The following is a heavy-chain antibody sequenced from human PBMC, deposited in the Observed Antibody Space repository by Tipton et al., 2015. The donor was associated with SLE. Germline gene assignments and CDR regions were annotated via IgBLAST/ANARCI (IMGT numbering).Heavy chain of an antibody. CDR1: GGSISSYY. D-gene: IGHD3-10*01. J-gene: IGHJ4*02. V-gene: IGHV4-59*01. Sequence: TLSLTCTVSGGSISSYYCSWIRQPPGRGLEWIGYTYYRGSTKYNPSLKSRVTISVDTSKNQFSLKLSSVTAADTAVYYCARGVVRGVTFDYWGQGTLVTVSS. CDR2: TYYRGST. CDR3: ARGVVRGVTFDY.